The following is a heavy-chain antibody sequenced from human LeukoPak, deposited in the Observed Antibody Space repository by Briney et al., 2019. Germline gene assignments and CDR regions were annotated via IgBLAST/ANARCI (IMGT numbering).Heavy chain of an antibody. CDR2: ISGSGGRT. CDR3: AKNIGGLDY. J-gene: IGHJ4*02. V-gene: IGHV3-23*01. D-gene: IGHD3-10*01. CDR1: GFMFSTSG. Sequence: GGSLRLSCAASGFMFSTSGMSWVRQAPGKGLEWVSSISGSGGRTYFADSVKGRFTISRDNSKNTLNLQMSSLRAEDTAVYYCAKNIGGLDYWGQGTLVTVSS.